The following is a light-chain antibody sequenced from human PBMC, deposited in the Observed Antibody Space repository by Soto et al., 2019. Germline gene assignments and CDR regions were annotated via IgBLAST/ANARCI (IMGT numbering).Light chain of an antibody. V-gene: IGLV1-47*01. CDR3: VAWDDSLRGLV. J-gene: IGLJ3*02. Sequence: QSVLTQPPSASGTPGQRGTLSCSGSSSNIGSNYVYWYQQLPGTAPKLHIYRNNQLPSGVRDRFSGYKSGTSGSLAISGLRSDDDADYDCVAWDDSLRGLVFGKGTKVTVL. CDR2: RNN. CDR1: SSNIGSNY.